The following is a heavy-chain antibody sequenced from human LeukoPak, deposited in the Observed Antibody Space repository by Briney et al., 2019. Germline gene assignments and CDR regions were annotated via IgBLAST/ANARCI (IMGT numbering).Heavy chain of an antibody. CDR3: ARTPTDSSGWYSFFDH. J-gene: IGHJ5*02. V-gene: IGHV4-59*01. Sequence: PSETLSLTCTVSGDSISSYYWSWLRQPPGKGLEWLGHIYYSGSTNYNPSLKSRVTISVDTSKNQFSLKLSSVTAADTAVYYCARTPTDSSGWYSFFDHWGQGTLVTVSS. CDR1: GDSISSYY. D-gene: IGHD6-19*01. CDR2: IYYSGST.